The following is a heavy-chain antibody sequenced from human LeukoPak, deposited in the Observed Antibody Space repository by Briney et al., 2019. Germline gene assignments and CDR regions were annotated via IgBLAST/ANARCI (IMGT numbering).Heavy chain of an antibody. D-gene: IGHD4-11*01. CDR3: TREDHSNYNY. CDR1: GFPFSSYW. J-gene: IGHJ4*02. CDR2: IKQDGGET. V-gene: IGHV3-7*01. Sequence: GGSLRLSCAASGFPFSSYWMAWVRQAPGKGLEWVASIKQDGGETFYVDSVKGRFTISRDDAKNSLYLQMNSLRAEDTAVYYCTREDHSNYNYWGQGTLVTVSS.